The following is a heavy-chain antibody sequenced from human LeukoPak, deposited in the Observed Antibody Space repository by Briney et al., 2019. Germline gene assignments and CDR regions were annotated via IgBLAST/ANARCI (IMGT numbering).Heavy chain of an antibody. CDR3: AKAEGYDILTGLDY. D-gene: IGHD3-9*01. Sequence: GGSLRLSCPTSVFTFSSYAMSWVRQAPGKGLEWVSGIGASGGSTYYADSVKGRFTISSDNSKNTLYLQMNSLRTEDTAVYYCAKAEGYDILTGLDYWGQGTLVTVSS. CDR2: IGASGGST. V-gene: IGHV3-23*01. J-gene: IGHJ4*02. CDR1: VFTFSSYA.